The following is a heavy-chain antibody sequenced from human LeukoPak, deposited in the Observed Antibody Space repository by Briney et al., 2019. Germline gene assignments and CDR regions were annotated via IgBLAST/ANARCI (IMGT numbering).Heavy chain of an antibody. V-gene: IGHV4-59*01. Sequence: SETLSLTCTVSGGSISSYYWRWIRQPPGKGLEWVGDIYYSGSTNYHPSLKSRVTISVDTSKNQFSLKLSSVTAADTAVYYCARARYYFDYWGQGTLVTVSS. CDR2: IYYSGST. CDR1: GGSISSYY. J-gene: IGHJ4*02. CDR3: ARARYYFDY.